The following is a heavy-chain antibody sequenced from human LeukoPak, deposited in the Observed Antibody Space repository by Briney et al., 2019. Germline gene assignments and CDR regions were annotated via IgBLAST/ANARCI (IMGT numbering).Heavy chain of an antibody. V-gene: IGHV1-69*05. J-gene: IGHJ6*03. CDR1: GGTFSSYA. Sequence: SVKVSCKASGGTFSSYAISWVRQAPGQGLEWMGGIIPIFGTANYAQKFQGRVTITTDESTSTAYMELSSLRSEDTAVYYCARNPGYCSSTSCYWPVDYYYYMDVWGKGTTVTVSS. CDR2: IIPIFGTA. D-gene: IGHD2-2*01. CDR3: ARNPGYCSSTSCYWPVDYYYYMDV.